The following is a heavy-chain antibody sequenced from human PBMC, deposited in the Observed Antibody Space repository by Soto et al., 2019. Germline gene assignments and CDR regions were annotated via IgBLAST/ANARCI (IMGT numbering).Heavy chain of an antibody. D-gene: IGHD3-22*01. CDR2: IFWDDDK. CDR1: GFSLTTSGVG. Sequence: QITLKESGPTLVKPTQTLTLTCTFSGFSLTTSGVGVGWIRQPPGKALEWLALIFWDDDKRYSPSLKSRLTITKDPSKNQVVLTMTNMEPVDTATYYCTSSSGYRIFDCWGQGTLVTVSS. CDR3: TSSSGYRIFDC. V-gene: IGHV2-5*02. J-gene: IGHJ4*02.